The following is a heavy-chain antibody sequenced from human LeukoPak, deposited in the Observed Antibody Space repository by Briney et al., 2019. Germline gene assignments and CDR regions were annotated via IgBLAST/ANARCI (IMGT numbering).Heavy chain of an antibody. D-gene: IGHD3-22*01. CDR3: TVDTDYFEGLGFPRPALNDY. Sequence: GGSLRLSCAASGFTFSSYAMHWVRQAPGKGLEWVSLIRGGGDTYYADSVKGRFTISRDNSRNSLYLQMNSLRVEDTAVYFCTVDTDYFEGLGFPRPALNDYWGQGTLVTVSS. CDR1: GFTFSSYA. CDR2: IRGGGDT. J-gene: IGHJ4*02. V-gene: IGHV3-43*02.